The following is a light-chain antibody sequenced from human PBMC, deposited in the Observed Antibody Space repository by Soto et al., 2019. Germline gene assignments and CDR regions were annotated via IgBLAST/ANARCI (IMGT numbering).Light chain of an antibody. CDR3: QQYDGSPIT. CDR2: GTS. Sequence: EIVLTQSPGTLSLSPGARATLSCRASQSVSSGYLAWYQQKPGQAPRLLVYGTSLRATGIPDRFSGRGSGTDFTLTITRLEPEDFALYICQQYDGSPITFGQGTRLEIK. J-gene: IGKJ5*01. V-gene: IGKV3-20*01. CDR1: QSVSSGY.